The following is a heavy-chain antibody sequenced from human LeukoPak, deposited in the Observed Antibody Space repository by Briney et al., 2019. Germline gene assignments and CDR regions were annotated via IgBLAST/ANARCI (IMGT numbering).Heavy chain of an antibody. Sequence: GGSLRLSCAASGFTFSSYAMSWVRQAPGKGLEWVSAISGSGSSTYYADSVKGRFTISRDNSKNTLYLQMNSLRAEDTAVYHCAKASYSSSWWVVDYWGQGTLVTVSS. CDR3: AKASYSSSWWVVDY. V-gene: IGHV3-23*01. CDR2: ISGSGSST. J-gene: IGHJ4*02. CDR1: GFTFSSYA. D-gene: IGHD6-6*01.